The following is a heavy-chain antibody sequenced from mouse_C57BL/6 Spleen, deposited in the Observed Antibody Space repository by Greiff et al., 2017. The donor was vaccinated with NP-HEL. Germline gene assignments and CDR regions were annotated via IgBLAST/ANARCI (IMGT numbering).Heavy chain of an antibody. J-gene: IGHJ4*01. D-gene: IGHD3-2*02. CDR3: ARSAAQASYYAMDY. V-gene: IGHV1-66*01. CDR2: IYPGSGNT. Sequence: QVQLKQSGPELVKPGASVKISCKASGYSFTSYYIHWVKQRPGQGLEWIGWIYPGSGNTKYNEKFKGKATLTADTSSSTAYMQLSSLTSEDSAVYYCARSAAQASYYAMDYWGQGTSVTVSS. CDR1: GYSFTSYY.